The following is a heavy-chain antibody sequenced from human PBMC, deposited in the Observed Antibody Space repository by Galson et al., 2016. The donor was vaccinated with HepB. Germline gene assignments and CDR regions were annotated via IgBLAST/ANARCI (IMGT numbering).Heavy chain of an antibody. CDR3: ARTSLQSGTTERLCY. V-gene: IGHV5-51*01. Sequence: QSGAEVKKPGESLKISCKGSGDNFANYWIAWVRQMPGKGLEWMGIVFPGDSDTTYSPSFQGQVTISADKSISTAYLQWSSLKASDTAMYYCARTSLQSGTTERLCYWGQGTLVTVSS. J-gene: IGHJ4*02. CDR1: GDNFANYW. D-gene: IGHD1-1*01. CDR2: VFPGDSDT.